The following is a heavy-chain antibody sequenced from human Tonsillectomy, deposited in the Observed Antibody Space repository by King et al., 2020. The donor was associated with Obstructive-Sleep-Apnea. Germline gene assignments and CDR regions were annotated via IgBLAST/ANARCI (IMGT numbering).Heavy chain of an antibody. V-gene: IGHV4-39*07. CDR1: GGSISSSRYY. CDR2: IYYSGST. CDR3: AGDSRYCSGCDFDY. Sequence: LQLQESGPGLVKPSETLSLTCTVSGGSISSSRYYWGWIGQPPGKGLEWIGSIYYSGSTYYNPSLKSRVTISVDTSKNQFSLKLGSVTAAVTAEYYCAGDSRYCSGCDFDYWGQGTLVTVSS. D-gene: IGHD2-15*01. J-gene: IGHJ4*02.